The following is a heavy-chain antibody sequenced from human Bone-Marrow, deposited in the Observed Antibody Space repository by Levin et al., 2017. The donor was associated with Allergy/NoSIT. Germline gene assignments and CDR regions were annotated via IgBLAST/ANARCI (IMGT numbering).Heavy chain of an antibody. J-gene: IGHJ6*02. V-gene: IGHV3-74*01. Sequence: GESLKISCAASGFTFSSYWMHWVRQAPGKGLVWVSRINSDGSSTSYADSVKGRFTISRDNAKNTLYLQMNSLRAEDTAVYYCARDQVWGGSYDYYGMDVWGQGTTVTVSS. D-gene: IGHD3-16*01. CDR1: GFTFSSYW. CDR3: ARDQVWGGSYDYYGMDV. CDR2: INSDGSST.